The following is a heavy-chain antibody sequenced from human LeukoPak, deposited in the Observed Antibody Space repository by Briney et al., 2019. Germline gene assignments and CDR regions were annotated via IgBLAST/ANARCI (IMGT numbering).Heavy chain of an antibody. Sequence: ASVKVSCKASGYTFTSYGISWVRQAPGQGLEWMGWINTNTGNPTYAQGFTGRFVFSLDTSVSTSYLQISSLKAEDTAVYYCAREYGGFDYWGQGTLVTVSS. J-gene: IGHJ4*02. V-gene: IGHV7-4-1*02. CDR2: INTNTGNP. D-gene: IGHD4-23*01. CDR3: AREYGGFDY. CDR1: GYTFTSYG.